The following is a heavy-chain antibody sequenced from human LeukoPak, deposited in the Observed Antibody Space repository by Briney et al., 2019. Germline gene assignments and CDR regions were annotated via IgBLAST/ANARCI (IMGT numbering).Heavy chain of an antibody. CDR1: GYSISSGYY. Sequence: SETLSLTCTVSGYSISSGYYWGWIRQPPGKGLEWIGSIYHSGSTYYNPSLKSRVTISVDTSKNQFSLKLSSVTAADTAVYYCARVRYYDSSGHDAFDIWGQGTMVTVSS. CDR3: ARVRYYDSSGHDAFDI. D-gene: IGHD3-22*01. CDR2: IYHSGST. V-gene: IGHV4-38-2*02. J-gene: IGHJ3*02.